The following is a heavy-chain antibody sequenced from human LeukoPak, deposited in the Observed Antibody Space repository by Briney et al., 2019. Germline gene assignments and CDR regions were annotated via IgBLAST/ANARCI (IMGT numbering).Heavy chain of an antibody. CDR1: GDSISSYY. Sequence: PSETLSLTCTVSGDSISSYYWSWIRQPPGKGLEWIGYIYYSGSTNYNPSLKSRVTISVDTSKNQFPLKLNSVTAADTAVYYCARDRGSGELSSVYFDYWGQGTLVTVSS. J-gene: IGHJ4*02. D-gene: IGHD3-16*02. CDR2: IYYSGST. V-gene: IGHV4-59*01. CDR3: ARDRGSGELSSVYFDY.